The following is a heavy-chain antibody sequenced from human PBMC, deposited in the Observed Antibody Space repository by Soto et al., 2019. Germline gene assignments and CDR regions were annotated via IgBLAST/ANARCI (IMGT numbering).Heavy chain of an antibody. CDR1: GFTFSSYA. Sequence: EVQLLESGGGLVQPGGSLRLSCAASGFTFSSYAMRWVRQAPVKGLEWVSAISGSGASTYYAASVKGRFTISRDNSKITLYLQMTSLRSEDTAVYYCARRGSGSYYDYWGQGTLVTVSS. CDR3: ARRGSGSYYDY. CDR2: ISGSGAST. J-gene: IGHJ4*02. V-gene: IGHV3-23*01. D-gene: IGHD1-26*01.